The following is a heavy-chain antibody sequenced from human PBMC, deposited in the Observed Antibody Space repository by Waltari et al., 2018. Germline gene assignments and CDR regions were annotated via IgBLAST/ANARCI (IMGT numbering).Heavy chain of an antibody. Sequence: ERLLESGGGLIQPGGSLTLSCAAPGFSFDGFAIGWVRHTPGKGLEWVAGISDDGHRRHYGNSVKGRFTISRDNAKSTLFLQMNSLRVDDTALYYCAKGLRDYGDSDDALDIWGQGTAVTVSS. V-gene: IGHV3-23*01. D-gene: IGHD4-17*01. CDR1: GFSFDGFA. CDR2: ISDDGHRR. J-gene: IGHJ3*02. CDR3: AKGLRDYGDSDDALDI.